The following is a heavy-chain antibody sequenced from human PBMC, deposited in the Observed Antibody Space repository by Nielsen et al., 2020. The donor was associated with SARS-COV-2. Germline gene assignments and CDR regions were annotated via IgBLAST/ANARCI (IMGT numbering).Heavy chain of an antibody. CDR1: GFTFSSYW. V-gene: IGHV3-30*03. D-gene: IGHD6-6*01. J-gene: IGHJ4*02. Sequence: GGSLRLSCAASGFTFSSYWMNWVRQAPGKGLEWMTIISYDGNEHYADSVKGRFTISRDNSKSTVFLQMNSLKLEDTAVYYCARETIDHTSSFVDYWGQGTLVTVSS. CDR3: ARETIDHTSSFVDY. CDR2: ISYDGNE.